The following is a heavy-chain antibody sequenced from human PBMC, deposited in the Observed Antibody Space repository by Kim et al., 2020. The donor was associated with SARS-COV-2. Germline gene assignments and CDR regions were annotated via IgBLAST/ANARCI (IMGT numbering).Heavy chain of an antibody. V-gene: IGHV3-48*03. J-gene: IGHJ4*02. Sequence: GGSLRLSCAASGFTFSSYEMNWVRQAPGKGLEWVSYISSSGSTIYYADSVKGRFTISRDNAKNSLYLQMNSLRAEDTAVYYCARETYDFWGGYWDYWGQGTLVTVSS. CDR3: ARETYDFWGGYWDY. CDR2: ISSSGSTI. D-gene: IGHD3-3*01. CDR1: GFTFSSYE.